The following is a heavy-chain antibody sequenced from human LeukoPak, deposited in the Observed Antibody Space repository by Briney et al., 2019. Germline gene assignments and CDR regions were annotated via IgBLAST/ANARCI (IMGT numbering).Heavy chain of an antibody. Sequence: ASVKVSCKASGYTFTSYGISWVRQAPGQGLEWMGWISAYNGNTNYAQKLQGRVTMTTDTSTSTAYMELRSLRSDDTAVYYCARDGPKTYYYDSSGYYSGYWGQGTLVTVSS. CDR1: GYTFTSYG. CDR3: ARDGPKTYYYDSSGYYSGY. V-gene: IGHV1-18*01. J-gene: IGHJ4*02. D-gene: IGHD3-22*01. CDR2: ISAYNGNT.